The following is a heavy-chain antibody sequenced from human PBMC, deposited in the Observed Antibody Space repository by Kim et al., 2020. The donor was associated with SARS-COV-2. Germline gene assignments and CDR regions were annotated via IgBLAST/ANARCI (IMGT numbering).Heavy chain of an antibody. CDR2: VSTSGGST. CDR3: ARGPRAATFDF. D-gene: IGHD2-15*01. Sequence: GGSLRLSCAASGFTFSNYAMSWVRQAPGKGLEWVSAVSTSGGSTGYADSVKGRFTISRDNSKNTLYLQMNSLRAEDTAVYYCARGPRAATFDFWGQGTLVTVSS. V-gene: IGHV3-23*01. CDR1: GFTFSNYA. J-gene: IGHJ4*02.